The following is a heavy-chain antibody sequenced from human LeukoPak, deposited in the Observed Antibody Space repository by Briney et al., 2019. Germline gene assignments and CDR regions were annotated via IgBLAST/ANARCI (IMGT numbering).Heavy chain of an antibody. CDR1: GYTFTSYG. J-gene: IGHJ4*02. D-gene: IGHD6-13*01. V-gene: IGHV1-18*01. CDR3: AKYFAAVGSFDY. Sequence: ASVKVSCKASGYTFTSYGISWVRQAPGQGLEWMGWISAYNGNTNYAQKLQGRVTMTTDTSTSTAYMELRSLRSDDTAVYYCAKYFAAVGSFDYWGQGTLVTVSS. CDR2: ISAYNGNT.